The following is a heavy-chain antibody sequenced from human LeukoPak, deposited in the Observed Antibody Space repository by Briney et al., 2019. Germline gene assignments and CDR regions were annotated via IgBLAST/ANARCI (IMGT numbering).Heavy chain of an antibody. CDR2: ISGSGGST. CDR1: GFTFSNYA. CDR3: AGSGYFDL. D-gene: IGHD3-10*01. V-gene: IGHV3-23*01. J-gene: IGHJ2*01. Sequence: GGSLRLSCAASGFTFSNYAMNWVRQAPGKGLEWVSAISGSGGSTYYADSVKGRFTISRDNSKSTLYLQMNSLRPEDTAVYYCAGSGYFDLWGRGTLVTVSS.